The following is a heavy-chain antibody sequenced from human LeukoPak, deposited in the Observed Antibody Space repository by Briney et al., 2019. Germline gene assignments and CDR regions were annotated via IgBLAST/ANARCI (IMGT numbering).Heavy chain of an antibody. D-gene: IGHD3-22*01. Sequence: PGGSLRLSCAASGFTFSTYGMHWVRQAPGKGLEWVAVIWYDGSNKYYADSVKGRFTISRDNSKNTLYLQMNSLRAEDTAVYYCAKKSSGYYYGFDYWGQGTLVTVSS. CDR1: GFTFSTYG. CDR2: IWYDGSNK. J-gene: IGHJ4*02. V-gene: IGHV3-30*02. CDR3: AKKSSGYYYGFDY.